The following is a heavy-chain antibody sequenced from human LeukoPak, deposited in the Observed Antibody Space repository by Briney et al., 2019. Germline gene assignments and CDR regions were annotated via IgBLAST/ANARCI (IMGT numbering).Heavy chain of an antibody. CDR2: ISSDGNTE. CDR1: GFSFSSYP. V-gene: IGHV3-48*03. CDR3: ARDSVNGPFVISLDL. J-gene: IGHJ4*02. Sequence: GGSLRLSCAAAGFSFSSYPMNWVRQAPGKGLEWVSHISSDGNTESYVDAPRGRFTMSRDNAKNSLFLLINSLRVEDTAVYYCARDSVNGPFVISLDLWGQGALVTVSS. D-gene: IGHD2-8*01.